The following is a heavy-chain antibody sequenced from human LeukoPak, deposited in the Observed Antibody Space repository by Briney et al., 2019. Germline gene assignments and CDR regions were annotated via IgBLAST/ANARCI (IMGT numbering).Heavy chain of an antibody. CDR2: ISSSASTI. D-gene: IGHD6-6*01. V-gene: IGHV3-11*04. J-gene: IGHJ4*02. Sequence: GGSLRLSCAASGFTFSDYSMSWIRQAPGKGLEWVSYISSSASTIYYADSVKGRFTISRDNAKNSLYLQMNSLRAEDTVVYYCARDSTISARPRDYWGQGTLVTVSS. CDR3: ARDSTISARPRDY. CDR1: GFTFSDYS.